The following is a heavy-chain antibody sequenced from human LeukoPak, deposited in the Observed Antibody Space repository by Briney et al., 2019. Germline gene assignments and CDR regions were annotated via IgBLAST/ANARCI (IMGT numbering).Heavy chain of an antibody. D-gene: IGHD2-8*01. V-gene: IGHV5-51*01. CDR2: IYPGDSDT. CDR1: GYSFTSYW. Sequence: GESLKISCKGSGYSFTSYWIGWVRQMPGKGLEWMGIIYPGDSDTRYSPSFQGQVTISADKSISTAYLQWSSLKASDTAMYYCARTYCTNDVCHAPWFDPWGQGTLVTVSS. CDR3: ARTYCTNDVCHAPWFDP. J-gene: IGHJ5*02.